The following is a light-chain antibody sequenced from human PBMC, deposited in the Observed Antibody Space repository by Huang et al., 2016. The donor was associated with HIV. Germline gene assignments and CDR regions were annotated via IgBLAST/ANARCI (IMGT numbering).Light chain of an antibody. J-gene: IGKJ4*01. V-gene: IGKV1-9*01. Sequence: IQLTQSPSSLSASVGDRVTISCRARQGISSYLALYQQKPGKAPKLLIYAASTFQSGVPSRCSGSGAGTDVTLTITSLQPEDVATYYCQQLNGYPLTFGGGTKVEIK. CDR3: QQLNGYPLT. CDR2: AAS. CDR1: QGISSY.